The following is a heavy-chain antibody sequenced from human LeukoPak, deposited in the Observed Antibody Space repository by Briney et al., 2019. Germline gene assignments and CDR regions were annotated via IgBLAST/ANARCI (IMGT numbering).Heavy chain of an antibody. Sequence: GGSLRLSCAASGLTFRNYAMHWVRQAPGKGLEWVTVISHDGGNDYYSDSVKGRFTISRDNSKNTVDLQMTGLRTDNTAVYYCVGSSTYYNMDVWGKGTTLTVS. V-gene: IGHV3-30*04. CDR2: ISHDGGND. D-gene: IGHD3-10*01. CDR3: VGSSTYYNMDV. CDR1: GLTFRNYA. J-gene: IGHJ6*03.